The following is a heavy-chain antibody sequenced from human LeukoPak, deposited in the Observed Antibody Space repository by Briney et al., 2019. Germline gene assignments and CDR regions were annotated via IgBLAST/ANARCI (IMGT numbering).Heavy chain of an antibody. CDR2: IYPNGVT. D-gene: IGHD3-22*01. Sequence: SETLSLTCTVSGGSIFRYYWNWIRQPPGKGLEWIGYIYPNGVTSYNPSLRSRGTISIATSKNQFSLRLRSVTAADTAIYYCARRAYYDTSGYYPTSGYFDLWGRGTLVTVSS. V-gene: IGHV4-4*08. CDR3: ARRAYYDTSGYYPTSGYFDL. CDR1: GGSIFRYY. J-gene: IGHJ2*01.